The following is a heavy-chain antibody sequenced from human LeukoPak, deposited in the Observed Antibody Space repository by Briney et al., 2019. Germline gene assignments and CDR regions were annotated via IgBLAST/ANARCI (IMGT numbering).Heavy chain of an antibody. CDR1: GGTFSSYA. D-gene: IGHD2-15*01. CDR3: ASKSAGDCSGGSCYPPDY. V-gene: IGHV1-69*05. J-gene: IGHJ4*02. CDR2: IIPIFGTA. Sequence: SVKVSCKASGGTFSSYAISWVRQAPGQGLEWRGRIIPIFGTANYAQKFQGRVMITTDESTSTAYMELSSLRSEDTAVYYCASKSAGDCSGGSCYPPDYWGQGTLVTVSS.